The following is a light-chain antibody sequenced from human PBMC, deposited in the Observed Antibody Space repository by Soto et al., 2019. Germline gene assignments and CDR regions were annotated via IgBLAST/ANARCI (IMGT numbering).Light chain of an antibody. Sequence: IALIQPAVTLSVSLGEGATLSCRASQSVSSKLAWYHQKPGQTPRLLIYGASTRATGIPARFSGSGSGTEFTLTISSLQSEDFAVYYCQQYKKWPPTFGQRTKVDVK. CDR1: QSVSSK. CDR3: QQYKKWPPT. J-gene: IGKJ1*01. V-gene: IGKV3-15*01. CDR2: GAS.